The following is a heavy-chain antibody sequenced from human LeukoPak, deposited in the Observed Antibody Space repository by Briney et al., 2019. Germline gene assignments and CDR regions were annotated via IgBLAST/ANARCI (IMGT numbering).Heavy chain of an antibody. D-gene: IGHD5-18*01. J-gene: IGHJ4*02. V-gene: IGHV1-2*02. CDR1: GFTFTDYY. CDR3: ARVALAGSRIHLLDN. Sequence: ASVKVSCKASGFTFTDYYMYWVRQAPGQGPEWMGWVNLNSGGTQYVQKFQGRVTMTRDTSISTAYMELTSLTSDDTAMHFCARVALAGSRIHLLDNWGQGTLVTVSS. CDR2: VNLNSGGT.